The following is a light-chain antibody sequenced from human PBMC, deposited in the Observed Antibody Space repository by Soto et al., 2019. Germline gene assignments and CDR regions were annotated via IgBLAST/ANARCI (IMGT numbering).Light chain of an antibody. CDR3: QHYISYSEA. CDR2: KAS. Sequence: DIQMTQSPSTLSGSVGDRVTITCRASQTISSWLAWYQQKPGKAPKLLIYKASTLKSGVPSWFSGSGSGTEFTLTISSLQPDDFATYYCQHYISYSEAFGQGTKVDIK. J-gene: IGKJ1*01. V-gene: IGKV1-5*03. CDR1: QTISSW.